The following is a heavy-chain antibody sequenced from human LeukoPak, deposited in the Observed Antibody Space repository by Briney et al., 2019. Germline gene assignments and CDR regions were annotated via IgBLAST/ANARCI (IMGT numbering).Heavy chain of an antibody. Sequence: GGSLRLSCAASGFTFSDYYMSWIRQAPGKGLEWASYISSSSSYTNYADSVKGRFTISRDNVKNSLYLQMNSLRAEDTAVYYCASGNGDEYFHHWGQGTLVTVSS. CDR3: ASGNGDEYFHH. J-gene: IGHJ1*01. V-gene: IGHV3-11*03. D-gene: IGHD4-17*01. CDR1: GFTFSDYY. CDR2: ISSSSSYT.